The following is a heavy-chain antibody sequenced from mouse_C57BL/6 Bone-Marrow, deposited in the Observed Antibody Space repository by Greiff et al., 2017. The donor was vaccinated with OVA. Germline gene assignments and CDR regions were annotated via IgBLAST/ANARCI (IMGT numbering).Heavy chain of an antibody. J-gene: IGHJ4*01. D-gene: IGHD1-1*01. V-gene: IGHV1-80*01. CDR2: IYPGDGAT. Sequence: QVQLQQSGAELVKPGASVKISCKASGYAFSSYWMNWVQQRPGKGLEWIGQIYPGDGATNSNGKFKGKATLTADKSSSTAYMQPSSLSSEDSAVYFCARGVLLRYPYYAMDYWGQGTSVTVSA. CDR3: ARGVLLRYPYYAMDY. CDR1: GYAFSSYW.